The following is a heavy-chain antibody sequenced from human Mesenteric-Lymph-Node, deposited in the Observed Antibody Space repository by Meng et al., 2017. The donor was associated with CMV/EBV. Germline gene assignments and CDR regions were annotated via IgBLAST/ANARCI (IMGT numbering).Heavy chain of an antibody. V-gene: IGHV1-69*05. Sequence: SVKVSCKASGGTFSSYAISWVRQAPGQGLEWMGGIIPIFGTANYAQKFQGRVTITTDESTSTAYMELSSLRSEDTAVYYCTTTYCSSTSSYAPWGMDVWGQGTTVTVSS. CDR2: IIPIFGTA. CDR3: TTTYCSSTSSYAPWGMDV. D-gene: IGHD2-2*01. J-gene: IGHJ6*02. CDR1: GGTFSSYA.